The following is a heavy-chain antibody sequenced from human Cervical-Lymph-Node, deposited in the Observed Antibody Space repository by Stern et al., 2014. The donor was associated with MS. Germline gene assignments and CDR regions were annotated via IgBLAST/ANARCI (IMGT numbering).Heavy chain of an antibody. Sequence: QVQLQESGPGLVKPSGTLSLTCAVSGGSLSSGTWWSWVRQAPGEGLEWIGQIEGSGGASYTPSLNTRLTMSVDRTKSQISLRLSSVTAADTAVYYCARHGGYHFDSWGQGTLVTVSS. CDR1: GGSLSSGTW. V-gene: IGHV4-4*02. D-gene: IGHD1-1*01. CDR3: ARHGGYHFDS. CDR2: IEGSGGA. J-gene: IGHJ4*02.